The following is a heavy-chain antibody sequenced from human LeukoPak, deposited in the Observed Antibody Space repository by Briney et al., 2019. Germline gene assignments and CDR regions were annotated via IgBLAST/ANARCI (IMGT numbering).Heavy chain of an antibody. J-gene: IGHJ4*02. CDR2: IYYSGST. D-gene: IGHD2-21*01. CDR1: GGSISSYY. Sequence: PSETLSLTCTVSGGSISSYYWSWIRQPPGKGLEWIGYIYYSGSTNYNPSLKSRVTISVDTSKNQFSLKLSSVTAADTAVYYCARISPGSGGEPDFDYWGQGTLVTVSS. V-gene: IGHV4-59*01. CDR3: ARISPGSGGEPDFDY.